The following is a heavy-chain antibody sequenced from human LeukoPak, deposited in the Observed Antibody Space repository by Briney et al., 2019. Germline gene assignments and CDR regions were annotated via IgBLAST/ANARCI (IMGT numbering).Heavy chain of an antibody. CDR3: AKSLGGDYGSGSYYVVFDS. V-gene: IGHV3-48*01. Sequence: GGSLRLSCAASGFTFSPYSMNWVRQTPGKGLEWIAYISGDSNNIYYADSVKGRFTISRDTSKNTLWLQMNSLRVDDTALYYCAKSLGGDYGSGSYYVVFDSWGQGTLVTVSS. CDR1: GFTFSPYS. J-gene: IGHJ4*02. CDR2: ISGDSNNI. D-gene: IGHD3-10*01.